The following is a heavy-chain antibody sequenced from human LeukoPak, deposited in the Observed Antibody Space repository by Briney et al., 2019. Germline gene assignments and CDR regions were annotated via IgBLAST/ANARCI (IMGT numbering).Heavy chain of an antibody. CDR3: AKDQYFDWLPDWFGP. Sequence: GGSLRLSCAASGFTFSSYAMNWVRQAPGKGLEWVSAIRGSGGSTYYADSVKGRFTISRDNSKNTLYLQKNSLRAEDTAVYYCAKDQYFDWLPDWFGPWGQGTLVTVSS. V-gene: IGHV3-23*01. CDR1: GFTFSSYA. J-gene: IGHJ5*02. CDR2: IRGSGGST. D-gene: IGHD3-9*01.